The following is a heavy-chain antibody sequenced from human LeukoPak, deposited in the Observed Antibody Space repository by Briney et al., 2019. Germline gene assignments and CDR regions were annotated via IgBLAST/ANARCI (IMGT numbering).Heavy chain of an antibody. D-gene: IGHD1-26*01. V-gene: IGHV4-59*01. Sequence: GSLRLSCAASGFTFSGFAMTWVRQAPGKGLEWIGYVHYSGSTKYNPSLKSRVTISVDTSKNQFSLKLSSVTAADTAVYYCARGRTGSYFAADYWGQGTLVTVSS. CDR1: GFTFSGFA. CDR3: ARGRTGSYFAADY. J-gene: IGHJ4*02. CDR2: VHYSGST.